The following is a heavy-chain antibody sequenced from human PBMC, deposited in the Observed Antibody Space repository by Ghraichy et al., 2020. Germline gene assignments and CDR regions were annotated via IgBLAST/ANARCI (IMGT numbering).Heavy chain of an antibody. CDR1: GFTFSDYY. D-gene: IGHD6-19*01. J-gene: IGHJ6*02. Sequence: GGSLRLSCAASGFTFSDYYMSWIRQAPGKGLEWVSYISSSGSTIYYADSVKGRFTISRDNAKNSLYLQMNSLRAEDTAVYYCATRGSSGWTRPMNYYYGMDVWGQGTTVTVSS. CDR3: ATRGSSGWTRPMNYYYGMDV. V-gene: IGHV3-11*01. CDR2: ISSSGSTI.